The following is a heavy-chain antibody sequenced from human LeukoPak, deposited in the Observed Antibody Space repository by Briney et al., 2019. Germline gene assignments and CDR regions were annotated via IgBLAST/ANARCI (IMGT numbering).Heavy chain of an antibody. CDR2: ISSSSSTI. D-gene: IGHD6-13*01. J-gene: IGHJ5*02. V-gene: IGHV3-48*01. Sequence: GGSLRLSCAASGFTFNSYAMNWVRQAPGKGLEWVSYISSSSSTIYYADSVKGRFTISRDNSKNTLYLQMNSLRAEDTAVYYCARSGTIAAAGFNWFDPWGQGTLVTVSS. CDR1: GFTFNSYA. CDR3: ARSGTIAAAGFNWFDP.